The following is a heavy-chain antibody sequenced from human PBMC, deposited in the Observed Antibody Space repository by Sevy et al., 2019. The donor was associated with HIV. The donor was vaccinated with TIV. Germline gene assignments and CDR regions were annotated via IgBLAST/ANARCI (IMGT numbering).Heavy chain of an antibody. CDR1: GYTFNNYY. Sequence: ASVKVSCKASGYTFNNYYMHWVRQAPGQGLEWMGVINPSGGSTNYAQKFQGRVTLTRDTSTSTIYMELSSLRSEDTAVYYCARLVIDNYYYGMDVWGQGTTVTVSS. CDR2: INPSGGST. J-gene: IGHJ6*02. V-gene: IGHV1-46*02. D-gene: IGHD2-15*01. CDR3: ARLVIDNYYYGMDV.